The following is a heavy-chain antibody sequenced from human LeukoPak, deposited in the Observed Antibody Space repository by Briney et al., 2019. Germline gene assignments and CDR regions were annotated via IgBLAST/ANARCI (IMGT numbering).Heavy chain of an antibody. D-gene: IGHD6-13*01. J-gene: IGHJ5*02. CDR2: MYSGGDT. Sequence: GGSLRLSCAASGFTVSDNYMSWVRQAPGKGLEWVSVMYSGGDTYYANSVKGRFTFSRDISKNTLFLQMDGLTTEDTAMYYCARDAPQVPAAGVLASWGQGTLVTVSS. CDR1: GFTVSDNY. CDR3: ARDAPQVPAAGVLAS. V-gene: IGHV3-53*01.